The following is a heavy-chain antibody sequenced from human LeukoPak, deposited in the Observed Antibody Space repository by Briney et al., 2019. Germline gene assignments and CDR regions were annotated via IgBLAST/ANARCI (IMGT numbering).Heavy chain of an antibody. J-gene: IGHJ3*02. CDR2: IYYSGST. CDR1: GGSISSYY. V-gene: IGHV4-59*01. D-gene: IGHD2-2*01. CDR3: ARVRIVVVPATLDAFDI. Sequence: SETLSLTCTVSGGSISSYYWSWIRQPPGKGLEWIGYIYYSGSTNYNPSLKSRVTISVDTSNNQFSLKLSSVTAADTAVYYCARVRIVVVPATLDAFDIWGQGTMVTVSS.